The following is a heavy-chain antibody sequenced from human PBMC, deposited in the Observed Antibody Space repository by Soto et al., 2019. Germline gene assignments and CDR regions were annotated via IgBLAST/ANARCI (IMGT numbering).Heavy chain of an antibody. V-gene: IGHV4-39*01. D-gene: IGHD3-22*01. CDR2: IYYSGST. CDR3: GIVVKTYDY. J-gene: IGHJ4*02. CDR1: GGSISSSSYY. Sequence: SSETLSLTCTVSGGSISSSSYYWGWIRQPPGKGLEWIGSIYYSGSTYYNPSLKSRVTISVDTSKNQFSLKLSSVTAADTAVYYCGIVVKTYDYWGQGTLVTVSS.